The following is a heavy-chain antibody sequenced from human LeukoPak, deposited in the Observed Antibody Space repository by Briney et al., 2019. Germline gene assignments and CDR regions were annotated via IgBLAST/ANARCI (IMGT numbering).Heavy chain of an antibody. Sequence: GASVKVSFKASGGTFSSYAISWVRQAPGQGLECLGGVIPSLGTANYPRKFRGRVTISVDDSTNTAYMELSSLRSDDTAVYCCLNALPGGNNFSFDYWGPGTLVTVSS. V-gene: IGHV1-69*13. CDR3: LNALPGGNNFSFDY. CDR1: GGTFSSYA. J-gene: IGHJ4*02. CDR2: VIPSLGTA. D-gene: IGHD3-3*01.